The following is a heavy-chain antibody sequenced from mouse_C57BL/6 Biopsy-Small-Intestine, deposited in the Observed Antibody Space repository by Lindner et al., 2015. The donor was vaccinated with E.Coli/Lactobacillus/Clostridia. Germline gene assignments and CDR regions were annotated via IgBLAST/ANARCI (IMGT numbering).Heavy chain of an antibody. CDR1: GYTFTSYD. CDR3: ARGGPEGYDLWSPSISDLDH. D-gene: IGHD2-2*01. Sequence: SVKVSCKASGYTFTSYDINWVRQAPGQGLEWMGWVNPNSGNTGHAQKFQGRVTMTTNTYMSTAYMELNSLRSEDTAVYYCARGGPEGYDLWSPSISDLDHWGQGTLVTVSS. J-gene: IGHJ4*01. CDR2: VNPNSGNT. V-gene: IGHV1-85*01.